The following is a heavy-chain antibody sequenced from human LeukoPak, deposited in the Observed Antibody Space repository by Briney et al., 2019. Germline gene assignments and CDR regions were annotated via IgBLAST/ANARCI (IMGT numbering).Heavy chain of an antibody. Sequence: GASVKVSCKASGYTFTSYGISWVRQAPGQGLEWMGWISAYNGNTNYAQKLQGRVTMTTDTSTSTAYMELRSLRSEDTAVYYCATLRGRFLEWLSLPWGQGTLVTVSS. CDR1: GYTFTSYG. CDR3: ATLRGRFLEWLSLP. CDR2: ISAYNGNT. V-gene: IGHV1-18*01. J-gene: IGHJ5*02. D-gene: IGHD3-3*01.